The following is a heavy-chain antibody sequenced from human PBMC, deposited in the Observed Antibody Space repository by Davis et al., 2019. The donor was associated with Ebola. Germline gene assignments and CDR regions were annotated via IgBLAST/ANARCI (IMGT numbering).Heavy chain of an antibody. D-gene: IGHD2-8*02. J-gene: IGHJ6*03. CDR3: ARWREISRDCTVTPCDPHYYMDV. Sequence: SETLPLTCTVSGDSVSSGAYYWSWIRQHPGKGLEWIGYIYYSGSTYYNPSLKSRLTISVDTSKNQFSLKLSSVTAADTAVYYCARWREISRDCTVTPCDPHYYMDVWGTGTTVTVSS. CDR2: IYYSGST. CDR1: GDSVSSGAYY. V-gene: IGHV4-31*03.